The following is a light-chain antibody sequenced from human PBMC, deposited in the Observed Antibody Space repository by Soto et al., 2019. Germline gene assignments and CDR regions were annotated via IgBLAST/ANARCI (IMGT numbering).Light chain of an antibody. V-gene: IGLV2-14*01. CDR3: SSYTSSSTPYV. Sequence: QSVLTQPASVSGSPGQSITISCTGTSSDVGGYNYVSWYQQHPGKAPKLMIYEVSNRPSGVSNRFSGSKSGNTASLTISGLQAEAEAEYYCSSYTSSSTPYVFGSGTKLTVL. J-gene: IGLJ1*01. CDR1: SSDVGGYNY. CDR2: EVS.